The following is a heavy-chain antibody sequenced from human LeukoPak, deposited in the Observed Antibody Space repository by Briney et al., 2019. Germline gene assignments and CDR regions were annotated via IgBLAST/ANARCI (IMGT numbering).Heavy chain of an antibody. D-gene: IGHD3-10*01. V-gene: IGHV4-34*01. CDR2: INHSGST. Sequence: PSETLSLTCAVYGGSFSGYYWSWIRQPPGKGLEWIGEINHSGSTNYNPSLKSRVTISVDTSKNQFSLKLSSVTAADTAVYYCARGYGSGSYYRNYYYYGMDVWGQGTTVTVSS. CDR1: GGSFSGYY. CDR3: ARGYGSGSYYRNYYYYGMDV. J-gene: IGHJ6*02.